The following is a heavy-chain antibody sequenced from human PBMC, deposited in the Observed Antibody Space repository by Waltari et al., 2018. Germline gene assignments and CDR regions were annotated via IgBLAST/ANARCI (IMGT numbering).Heavy chain of an antibody. D-gene: IGHD6-13*01. CDR3: GRGPSSSIGIWFDP. CDR2: IYSGGTT. CDR1: GFTVSNNY. J-gene: IGHJ5*02. V-gene: IGHV3-53*01. Sequence: EVQLMESGGGLIQPGGSLRRSCVASGFTVSNNYMRWVRQAPGKGLEWVSVIYSGGTTWHADSVKGRFTISRDNSNNTLYLQMNSLRAEDTAVYYCGRGPSSSIGIWFDPRGQGTLVTVSS.